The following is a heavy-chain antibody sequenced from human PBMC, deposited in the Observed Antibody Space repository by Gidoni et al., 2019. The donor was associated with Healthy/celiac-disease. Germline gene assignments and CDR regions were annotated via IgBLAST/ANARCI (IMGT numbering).Heavy chain of an antibody. J-gene: IGHJ6*02. V-gene: IGHV3-30*04. CDR1: GVTLSSSA. CDR3: ARDDRGYDFWSGYYPLDYYYYGMDV. CDR2: ISYDGSNK. D-gene: IGHD3-3*01. Sequence: QVQLVASGGGVVQPGRSLRLSCAASGVTLSSSAMNWLRQAPGKGLEWVAVISYDGSNKSYADSVKGRFTISRDNSKNTLYLQMNSLRAEDTAVYYCARDDRGYDFWSGYYPLDYYYYGMDVWGQGTTVTVSS.